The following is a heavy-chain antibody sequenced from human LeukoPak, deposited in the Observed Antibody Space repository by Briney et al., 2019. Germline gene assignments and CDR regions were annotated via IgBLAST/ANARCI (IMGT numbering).Heavy chain of an antibody. V-gene: IGHV3-30-3*01. D-gene: IGHD1-26*01. J-gene: IGHJ5*02. CDR1: GFTFSSHA. CDR2: ISYDGSFQ. Sequence: PGRSLRLSCSGSGFTFSSHAMHWVRQAPGKGLECVAYISYDGSFQYHADSVKGRFTISRDNSKDILYLQMNSLRVDDSATYYSVGEVGSRQMNSWGQGTLVTVSS. CDR3: VGEVGSRQMNS.